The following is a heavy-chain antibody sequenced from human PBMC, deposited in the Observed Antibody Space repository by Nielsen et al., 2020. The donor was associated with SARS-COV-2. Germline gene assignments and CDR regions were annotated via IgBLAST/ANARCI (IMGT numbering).Heavy chain of an antibody. J-gene: IGHJ3*02. V-gene: IGHV5-51*01. CDR3: ARQPPEGYCSSTSCLDAFDI. CDR2: IYPGDSDT. D-gene: IGHD2-2*01. Sequence: GESLKISCKGSGYIFTNYWIGWVRQMPGKGLEWMGIIYPGDSDTRYSPSFQGQVTISADKSISTAYLQWSSLKASDTAMYYCARQPPEGYCSSTSCLDAFDIWGQGTMVTVSS. CDR1: GYIFTNYW.